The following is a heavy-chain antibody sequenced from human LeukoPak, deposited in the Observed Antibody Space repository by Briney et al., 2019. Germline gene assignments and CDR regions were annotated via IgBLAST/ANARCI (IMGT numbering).Heavy chain of an antibody. Sequence: GGSLRLSCAASGFPFSTYWMSWFRQAPGKGLEWVANIKQDGSEKYYVDSVKGRFTISRDNAKNSLYLQMNSLRAEDTAMYYCARDSAGNDYWGQGTLVTVSS. V-gene: IGHV3-7*01. CDR2: IKQDGSEK. J-gene: IGHJ4*02. CDR1: GFPFSTYW. D-gene: IGHD6-13*01. CDR3: ARDSAGNDY.